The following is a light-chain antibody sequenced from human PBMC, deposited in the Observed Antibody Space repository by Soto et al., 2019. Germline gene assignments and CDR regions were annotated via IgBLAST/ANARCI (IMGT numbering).Light chain of an antibody. CDR2: CAS. V-gene: IGKV3-20*01. CDR3: QQYGSSPLT. Sequence: EIVLTQSPGTLSLSPGERATLSCRASQSVSSSYLAWYQQKPVQAPRLLIYCASSSATGIPDRFSGSGSGTDFTLTISRVEPEDFAVYYCQQYGSSPLTFGGGTK. J-gene: IGKJ4*01. CDR1: QSVSSSY.